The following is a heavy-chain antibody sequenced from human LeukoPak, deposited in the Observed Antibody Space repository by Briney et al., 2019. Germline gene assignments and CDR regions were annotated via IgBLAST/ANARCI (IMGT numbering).Heavy chain of an antibody. D-gene: IGHD4-23*01. V-gene: IGHV3-11*05. CDR3: ARGTGYGGNSGPGDY. J-gene: IGHJ4*02. CDR2: ISSSSSHT. CDR1: GLTLSDYY. Sequence: GGSLRLSCAASGLTLSDYYMSWIRQAPGKGLEWVSYISSSSSHTNYADSVKGRFTISRDNAKNSLYLQMNSLRAEDTAVYYCARGTGYGGNSGPGDYWGQGTLVIVSS.